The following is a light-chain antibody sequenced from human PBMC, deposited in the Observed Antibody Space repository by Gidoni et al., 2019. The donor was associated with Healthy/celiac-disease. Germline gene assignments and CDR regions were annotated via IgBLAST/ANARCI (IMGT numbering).Light chain of an antibody. J-gene: IGLJ2*01. Sequence: QSALTQPDYVSGSPGQSITISCTGTSRDVGGYNYVSWYHQHPGKAPKLMIYDVSNRPSGVSNRFSCSKSGNTASLPISGLQAEDEADYYCSSYTSSSTFVVFGGGTKLTVL. V-gene: IGLV2-14*03. CDR2: DVS. CDR3: SSYTSSSTFVV. CDR1: SRDVGGYNY.